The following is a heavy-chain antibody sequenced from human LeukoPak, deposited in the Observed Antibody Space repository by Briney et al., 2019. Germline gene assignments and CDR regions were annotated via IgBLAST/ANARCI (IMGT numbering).Heavy chain of an antibody. CDR1: GGSFSGYY. CDR3: ARSSGYGSTFFDY. CDR2: INHSGST. D-gene: IGHD5-12*01. J-gene: IGHJ4*02. V-gene: IGHV4-34*01. Sequence: KPSETLSLTCAVYGGSFSGYYWSWIRQPPGKGLEWIGEINHSGSTNYNPSLKSRVTISVDTSKNQFSLKLSSVTAVDTAVYYCARSSGYGSTFFDYWGQGTLVTVSS.